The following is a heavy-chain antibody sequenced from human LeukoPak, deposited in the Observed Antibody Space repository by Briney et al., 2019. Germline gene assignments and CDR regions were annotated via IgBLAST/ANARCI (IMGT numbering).Heavy chain of an antibody. CDR3: AELGITMIGGV. J-gene: IGHJ6*04. V-gene: IGHV3-23*01. CDR2: ISGSGGST. Sequence: GGSLRLSCVASGFTFSTYGMSWVRQAPGKGLEWVSAISGSGGSTYHADSVKGRFTISRDNSKNTLYLQMNSLRAEDTAVYYCAELGITMIGGVWGKGTTVTISS. D-gene: IGHD3-10*02. CDR1: GFTFSTYG.